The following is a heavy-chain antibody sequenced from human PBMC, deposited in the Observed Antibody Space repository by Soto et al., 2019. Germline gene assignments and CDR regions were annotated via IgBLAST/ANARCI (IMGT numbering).Heavy chain of an antibody. J-gene: IGHJ4*02. V-gene: IGHV3-23*01. CDR1: GFTFSSYA. CDR2: ISGSGGST. Sequence: GGSLRLSCAASGFTFSSYAMSWVRQAPGKGLEWVSAISGSGGSTYYADSVKGRFTISRDNSKNTLYLQMNSLGAEDTAVYYCAKDPYSDSSGYEVPHYWGPGALVTVSS. CDR3: AKDPYSDSSGYEVPHY. D-gene: IGHD3-22*01.